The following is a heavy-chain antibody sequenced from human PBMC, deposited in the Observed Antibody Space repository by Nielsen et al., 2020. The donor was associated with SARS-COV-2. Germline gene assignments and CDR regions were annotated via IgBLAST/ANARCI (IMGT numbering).Heavy chain of an antibody. V-gene: IGHV4-31*03. D-gene: IGHD6-25*01. CDR2: IYYTGIS. CDR1: GDSITSGGYY. Sequence: SETLSLTCSVSGDSITSGGYYWSWIRQLPGKGLEWIGYIYYTGISSYNPSLKSRVTLSVDTSENQFSLKLSSVTAADTAVYYCARTGIVAAGEDYWGQGTLVAASS. J-gene: IGHJ4*02. CDR3: ARTGIVAAGEDY.